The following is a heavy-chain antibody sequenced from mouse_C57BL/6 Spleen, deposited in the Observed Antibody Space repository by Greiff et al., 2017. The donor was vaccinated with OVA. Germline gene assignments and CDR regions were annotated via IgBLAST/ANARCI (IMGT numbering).Heavy chain of an antibody. CDR1: GYTFTSYW. CDR3: TRGHYSNDGVFAY. D-gene: IGHD2-12*01. J-gene: IGHJ3*01. CDR2: IYPGNSDT. V-gene: IGHV1-5*01. Sequence: EVQGVESGTVLARPGASVKMSCKTSGYTFTSYWMHWVKQRPGQGLEWIGAIYPGNSDTSYNQKFKGKAKLTAVTSASTAYMELSSLTNEDSAVYYCTRGHYSNDGVFAYWGQGTLVTVSA.